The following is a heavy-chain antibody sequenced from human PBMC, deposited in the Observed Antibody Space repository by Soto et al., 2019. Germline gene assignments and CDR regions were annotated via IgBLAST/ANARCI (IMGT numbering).Heavy chain of an antibody. Sequence: VQLVQSGAEVKKPGSSVKVSCKASGGTFSSYAMSWVRQAPGKGLEWVSTISGSGGGTYYADSMKGRFTISRDHSKNTLYLQMYSLRVEDTAVYYCARESDHWGQGTLVTVSS. V-gene: IGHV3-23*04. CDR3: ARESDH. J-gene: IGHJ4*02. CDR2: ISGSGGGT. CDR1: GGTFSSYA.